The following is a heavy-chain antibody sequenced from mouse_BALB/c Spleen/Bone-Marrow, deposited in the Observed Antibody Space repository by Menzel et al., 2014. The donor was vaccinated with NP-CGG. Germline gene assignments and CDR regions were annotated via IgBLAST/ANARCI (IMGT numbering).Heavy chain of an antibody. CDR2: IYPNNGGT. CDR1: GYTFTDYN. D-gene: IGHD1-2*01. V-gene: IGHV1S29*02. Sequence: EVQLHQSGPELVKPGASVKISCKASGYTFTDYNMHWVKQSHGKSLEWIGYIYPNNGGTGYNQKFKNKATLTEDNSSSTAYMELRSLTSEDSAVYYCARGIITLYYYTMDYWGQGTSVTVSS. J-gene: IGHJ4*01. CDR3: ARGIITLYYYTMDY.